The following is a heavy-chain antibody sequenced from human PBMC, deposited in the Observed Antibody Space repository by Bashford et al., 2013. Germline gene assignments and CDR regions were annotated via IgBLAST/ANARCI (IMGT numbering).Heavy chain of an antibody. CDR2: VWYDGSKE. V-gene: IGHV3-33*06. CDR3: AKGVAGFSDWFDS. J-gene: IGHJ5*01. CDR1: A. D-gene: IGHD1-14*01. Sequence: ALSWVRPGVQGGGVEWVAVVWYDGSKEWYADSVKGRFTISRDDSKNTVYLEMKSLRVDDTAVYYCAKGVAGFSDWFDSWGQGAQVTVSS.